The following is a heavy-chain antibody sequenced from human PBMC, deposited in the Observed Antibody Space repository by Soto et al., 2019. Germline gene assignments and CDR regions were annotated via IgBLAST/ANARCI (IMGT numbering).Heavy chain of an antibody. D-gene: IGHD5-18*01. CDR2: IYYRGRT. V-gene: IGHV4-59*01. J-gene: IGHJ4*02. Sequence: SETLSLTCTVSGGSISSYYWSWIRQPPGKGLEWIGYIYYRGRTNYNPSLKSRVTISVDTSKNQFSLKLSSVTAADTAVYYCARRRGYSYGLIDYWGQGTLVTVSS. CDR1: GGSISSYY. CDR3: ARRRGYSYGLIDY.